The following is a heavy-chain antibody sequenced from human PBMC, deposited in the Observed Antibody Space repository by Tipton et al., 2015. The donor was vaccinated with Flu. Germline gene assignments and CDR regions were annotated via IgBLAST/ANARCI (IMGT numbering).Heavy chain of an antibody. CDR3: SRARWLLPFVY. D-gene: IGHD3-22*01. J-gene: IGHJ4*02. CDR1: GGSISSGSYY. CDR2: IYTSGST. Sequence: TLSLTCTVSGGSISSGSYYWSWIRQPAGKGLEWIGRIYTSGSTNYNPSLKSRITISVDTSKNQFALKLSSVTAADTAVYYCSRARWLLPFVYWGQGTLVPVSS. V-gene: IGHV4-61*02.